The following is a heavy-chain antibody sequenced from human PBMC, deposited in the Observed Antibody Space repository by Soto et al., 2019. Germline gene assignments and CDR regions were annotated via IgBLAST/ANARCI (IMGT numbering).Heavy chain of an antibody. Sequence: SVKVSCKASGYTFTGYYMHWVRQAPGQGLEWMGWINPNSGGTNYAQKFQGWVTMTRDTSISTAYMELSRLRSDDTAVYYCAREGVYSESRNYYGMDVWGQGTTVTVPS. D-gene: IGHD1-26*01. CDR3: AREGVYSESRNYYGMDV. J-gene: IGHJ6*02. CDR2: INPNSGGT. CDR1: GYTFTGYY. V-gene: IGHV1-2*04.